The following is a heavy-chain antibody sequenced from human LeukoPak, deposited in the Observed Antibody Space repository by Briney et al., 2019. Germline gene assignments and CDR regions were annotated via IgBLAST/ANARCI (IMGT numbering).Heavy chain of an antibody. J-gene: IGHJ6*03. CDR1: GGTFSSYA. CDR2: IIPIFGTA. CDR3: ARDTISMTLRYYYYMDV. D-gene: IGHD3-3*01. V-gene: IGHV1-69*05. Sequence: SVKVSCKASGGTFSSYAISWVRQAPGQGLEWMGGIIPIFGTANYAQKFQGRVTITTDESTSTAYMELSSLRSEDTAVYYCARDTISMTLRYYYYMDVWGKGTTVTVSS.